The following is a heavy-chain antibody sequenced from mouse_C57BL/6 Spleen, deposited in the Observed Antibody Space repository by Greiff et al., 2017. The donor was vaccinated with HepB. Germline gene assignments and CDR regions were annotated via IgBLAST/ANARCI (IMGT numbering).Heavy chain of an antibody. J-gene: IGHJ3*01. CDR1: GYAFSSYW. Sequence: VQLQQSGAELVKPGASVKISCKASGYAFSSYWMNWVKQRPGKGLEWIGQIYPGDGDTNYNGKFKGKATLTADKSSSTAYMQLSSLTSEDSAVYFCARSGGYYGSSSPYWGQGTRVTVSA. CDR2: IYPGDGDT. CDR3: ARSGGYYGSSSPY. D-gene: IGHD1-1*01. V-gene: IGHV1-80*01.